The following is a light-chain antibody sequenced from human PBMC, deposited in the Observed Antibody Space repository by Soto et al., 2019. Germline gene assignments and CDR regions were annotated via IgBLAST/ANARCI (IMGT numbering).Light chain of an antibody. CDR2: DAS. CDR3: QARTNWPPYT. Sequence: ALTQSPATLSLSPGERVTLSCRASQSVRSSLAWYQQKPGQAPRLVIYDASNRATGIPARFSGSGSGTDFTLTISSLEPEDFAVYYCQARTNWPPYTFGQGTKLEIK. CDR1: QSVRSS. V-gene: IGKV3-11*01. J-gene: IGKJ2*01.